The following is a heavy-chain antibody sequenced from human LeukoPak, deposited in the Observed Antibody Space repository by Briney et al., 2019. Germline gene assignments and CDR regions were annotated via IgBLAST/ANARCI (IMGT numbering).Heavy chain of an antibody. CDR3: AKNHDYGRHFDY. D-gene: IGHD4-17*01. CDR2: ISGSGGST. V-gene: IGHV3-23*01. J-gene: IGHJ4*02. CDR1: GFTFSSYA. Sequence: PGGSLRLPCAASGFTFSSYAMSWVRQAPGKGLEWVSAISGSGGSTYYADSVKGRFTISRDNSKNTLYLQMNSLRAEDTAVYYCAKNHDYGRHFDYWGQGTLVTVSS.